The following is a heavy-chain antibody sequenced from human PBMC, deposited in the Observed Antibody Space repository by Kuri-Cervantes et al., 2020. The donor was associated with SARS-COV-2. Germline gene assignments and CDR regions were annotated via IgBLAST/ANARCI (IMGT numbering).Heavy chain of an antibody. CDR2: ISGSGGST. Sequence: LTCAASGFTFSSYAMSWVRQAPGKGLEWVSAISGSGGSTYYADSVKGRFTISRDNSKNTLYLQMNSLRAEDTAVYYCAKDLVPGSYEGFDYWGQGTLVTVSS. CDR3: AKDLVPGSYEGFDY. J-gene: IGHJ4*02. D-gene: IGHD3-16*01. CDR1: GFTFSSYA. V-gene: IGHV3-23*01.